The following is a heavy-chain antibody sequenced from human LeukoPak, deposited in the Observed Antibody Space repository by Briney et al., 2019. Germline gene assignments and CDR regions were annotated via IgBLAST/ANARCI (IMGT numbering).Heavy chain of an antibody. D-gene: IGHD6-19*01. CDR1: GFTFNAYA. J-gene: IGHJ4*02. CDR3: VRDTGSGWGFDY. Sequence: PGGSLRLSCAASGFTFNAYAIHWVRQAPGKGLEWVSLVKGDGVTTDYANSVKGRFTVSRDNSKNSLYLQMSNLRTEDTALYYCVRDTGSGWGFDYWGQGTLVTVSS. CDR2: VKGDGVTT. V-gene: IGHV3-43*02.